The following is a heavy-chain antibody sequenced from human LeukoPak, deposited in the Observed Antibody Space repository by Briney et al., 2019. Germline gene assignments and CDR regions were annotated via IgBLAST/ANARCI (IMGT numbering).Heavy chain of an antibody. Sequence: GASVKVSCKASGYTFTGYYMHWMRQAPGQGLEWMAWINPNSGATNYAPKFQGRVTLTRDTSISTAYMELSRLRSDDTAVYYCARDNVYFDYWGQGTLVTVSS. J-gene: IGHJ4*02. D-gene: IGHD2-8*01. CDR1: GYTFTGYY. V-gene: IGHV1-2*02. CDR3: ARDNVYFDY. CDR2: INPNSGAT.